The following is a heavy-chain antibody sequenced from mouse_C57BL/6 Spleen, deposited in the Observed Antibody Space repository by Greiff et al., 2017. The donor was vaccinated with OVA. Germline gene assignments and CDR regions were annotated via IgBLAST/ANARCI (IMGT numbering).Heavy chain of an antibody. Sequence: QVQLQQSGAELVKPGASVKISCKASGYAFSSYWMNWVKQRPGKGLEWIGQIYPGDGDTNYNGKFKGKATLTADKSSSTAYMQLGSLTSEDSAVYFCASNYGSSPLYFDYWGQGTTLTVSS. D-gene: IGHD1-1*01. CDR2: IYPGDGDT. V-gene: IGHV1-80*01. J-gene: IGHJ2*01. CDR3: ASNYGSSPLYFDY. CDR1: GYAFSSYW.